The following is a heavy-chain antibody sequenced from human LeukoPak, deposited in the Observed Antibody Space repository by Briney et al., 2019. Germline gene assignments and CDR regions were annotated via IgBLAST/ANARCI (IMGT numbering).Heavy chain of an antibody. D-gene: IGHD2-21*02. CDR2: IRYDGSNK. CDR1: GFTFSSYG. V-gene: IGHV3-30*02. J-gene: IGHJ4*02. Sequence: GGSLRLSCAASGFTFSSYGMHWVRQAPGKGLEWVTFIRYDGSNKYFADSVKGRFTISRDNSKNTLFLQMNSLRAEDSAVYYCANQCGGGCSRDHWGQGTLVTVSS. CDR3: ANQCGGGCSRDH.